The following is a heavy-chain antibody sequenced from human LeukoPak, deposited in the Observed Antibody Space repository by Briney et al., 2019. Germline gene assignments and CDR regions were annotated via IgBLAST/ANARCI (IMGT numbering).Heavy chain of an antibody. CDR2: ISSSGSII. Sequence: GGSLRLSCAASRFTFSDYYMSWIRQAPGKGLEWVSYISSSGSIIYYADSVKGRFTISRDNAKNSLYLQMNSLRAEDTAVYYCARYNWNDGGYYFDYWGQGTLVTVSS. J-gene: IGHJ4*02. CDR3: ARYNWNDGGYYFDY. CDR1: RFTFSDYY. V-gene: IGHV3-11*01. D-gene: IGHD1-1*01.